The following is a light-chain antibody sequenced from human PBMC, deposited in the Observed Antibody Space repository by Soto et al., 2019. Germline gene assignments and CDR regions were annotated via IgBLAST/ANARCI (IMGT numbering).Light chain of an antibody. J-gene: IGKJ5*01. CDR2: YAS. V-gene: IGKV3-15*01. Sequence: EIMMTQSPATLSVSPGESATLSCRASQSVSNNLPWYQHKPGQVPRLLIYYASTRATGIPARFSGSGSGTDFTLTISSLQSEDFALYYCQQYNDWPPITFGQGTRLEIK. CDR1: QSVSNN. CDR3: QQYNDWPPIT.